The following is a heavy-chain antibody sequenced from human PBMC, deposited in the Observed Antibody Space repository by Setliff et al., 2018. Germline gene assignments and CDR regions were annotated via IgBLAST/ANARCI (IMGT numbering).Heavy chain of an antibody. CDR1: GYIFAGYY. CDR2: VTIYNGNT. J-gene: IGHJ4*02. CDR3: ARVESMVRGKNILRHFDY. Sequence: ASVKVSCKASGYIFAGYYMHWVRQTPGQGLDWMGWVTIYNGNTKYAQNLQGRLTLTTDRSTSTVYMELGSLTTDDTAIYYCARVESMVRGKNILRHFDYWGQGTQVTV. D-gene: IGHD3-10*01. V-gene: IGHV1-18*01.